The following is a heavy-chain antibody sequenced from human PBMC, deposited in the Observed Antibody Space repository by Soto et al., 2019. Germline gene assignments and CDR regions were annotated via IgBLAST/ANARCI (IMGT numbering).Heavy chain of an antibody. CDR1: GGTFSSYA. CDR3: ARDLAAVAGFNWFDH. J-gene: IGHJ5*02. CDR2: IIPIFGTA. D-gene: IGHD6-19*01. Sequence: QVQLVQSGAEVKKPGSSVKVSCKASGGTFSSYAISWVRQAPGQGLEWMGGIIPIFGTANYAQKFQGRVTITADESTSTAYMELRSLRSEDTAVYYCARDLAAVAGFNWFDHWGQGTLVTVSS. V-gene: IGHV1-69*01.